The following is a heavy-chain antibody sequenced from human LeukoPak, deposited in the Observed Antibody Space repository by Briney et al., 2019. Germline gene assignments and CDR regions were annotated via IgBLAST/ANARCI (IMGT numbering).Heavy chain of an antibody. Sequence: GGSLRLSCAASGFTFSSYAMSWVRQAPGRGLEWVSAISGSGGSTYYADSVKGRFTISRDNPKNTLYLQMNSLRAEDTAVYYCAKAARRDSSSWYWVRMGYYYYMDVWGKGTTVTVSS. CDR1: GFTFSSYA. V-gene: IGHV3-23*01. D-gene: IGHD6-13*01. CDR3: AKAARRDSSSWYWVRMGYYYYMDV. CDR2: ISGSGGST. J-gene: IGHJ6*03.